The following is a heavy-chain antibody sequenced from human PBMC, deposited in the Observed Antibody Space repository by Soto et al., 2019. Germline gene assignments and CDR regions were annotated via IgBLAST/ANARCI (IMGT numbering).Heavy chain of an antibody. CDR1: GYTFTGYA. Sequence: QVQLVQSGAAVKKPGASVKVSCKASGYTFTGYAIHWVRQAPGQRLEWMGWINAGNGNTKYSQKFQGRVTITRDTSASTAYMELSSLRSEDTAVYYCARGDYYDIHDYWGQGTLVTVSS. CDR2: INAGNGNT. CDR3: ARGDYYDIHDY. V-gene: IGHV1-3*01. D-gene: IGHD3-22*01. J-gene: IGHJ4*02.